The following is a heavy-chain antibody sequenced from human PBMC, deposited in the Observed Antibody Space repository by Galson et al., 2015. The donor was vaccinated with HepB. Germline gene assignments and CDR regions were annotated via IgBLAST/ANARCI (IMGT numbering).Heavy chain of an antibody. CDR3: AKAGHDYDLLIDY. J-gene: IGHJ4*02. Sequence: SLRLSCAASGFTFSSYAMSWVRQAPGKGLEWVSAISGSGGSTYYADSVKGRFTISRDNSKNALYLQMNSLRAEDTAVYYCAKAGHDYDLLIDYWGQGTLVTVSS. CDR1: GFTFSSYA. V-gene: IGHV3-23*01. CDR2: ISGSGGST. D-gene: IGHD4-17*01.